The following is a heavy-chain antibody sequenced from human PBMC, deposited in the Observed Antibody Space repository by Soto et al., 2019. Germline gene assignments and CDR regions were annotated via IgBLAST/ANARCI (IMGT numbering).Heavy chain of an antibody. CDR1: GFTFRTYG. D-gene: IGHD4-17*01. Sequence: QVQLVESGGGVVQPGRSLRLSCAASGFTFRTYGIHWVRQAPGKGLEWVALISKDGTSTYYADSVRGRFTTSRDNSQNKVFLQMNSLRPEDTAIYFCARGTDYADLGNAEDFHPWGQGPLVTVSS. J-gene: IGHJ1*01. CDR2: ISKDGTST. V-gene: IGHV3-30*03. CDR3: ARGTDYADLGNAEDFHP.